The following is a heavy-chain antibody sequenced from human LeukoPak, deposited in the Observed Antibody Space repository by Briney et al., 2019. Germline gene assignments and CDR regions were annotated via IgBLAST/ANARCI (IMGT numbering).Heavy chain of an antibody. V-gene: IGHV4-59*01. J-gene: IGHJ4*02. CDR3: AIPTIVRGIYAY. Sequence: SETLSLTCTVSGGSISSYYWSWIRQPPGKGLEWIGYIYYSGSTNYTPSLKSRVTISVDTSKNQFSLKLRSVIAADTAVYYCAIPTIVRGIYAYWGQRTPVTVSS. D-gene: IGHD3-10*01. CDR2: IYYSGST. CDR1: GGSISSYY.